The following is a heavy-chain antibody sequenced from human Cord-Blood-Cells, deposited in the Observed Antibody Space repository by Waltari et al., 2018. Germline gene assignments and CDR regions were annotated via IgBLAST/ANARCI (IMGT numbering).Heavy chain of an antibody. Sequence: QVQLQQWGAGLLKPSETLSLPCAVYGGSFSGYYWSWIRQPPGKGREWIGEINHSGSTNYTPSLKRRVTISVDTSKNQFSLKLSSVTAADTAVYYCARISVDIVATNDYWGQGTLVTVSS. CDR3: ARISVDIVATNDY. CDR1: GGSFSGYY. V-gene: IGHV4-34*01. J-gene: IGHJ4*02. CDR2: INHSGST. D-gene: IGHD5-12*01.